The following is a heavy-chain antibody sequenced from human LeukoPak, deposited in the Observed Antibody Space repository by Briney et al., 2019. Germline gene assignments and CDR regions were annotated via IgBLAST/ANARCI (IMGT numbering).Heavy chain of an antibody. Sequence: SETLSLTCTVSGGSISSYYWSWIRQPAGKGLEWIGRIYTSGSTNYNPSLKSRVTISVDTSKNQFSLKLSSVTAADTAVYYCARQERFSNPFDYWGQGTLVTVSS. J-gene: IGHJ4*02. CDR2: IYTSGST. V-gene: IGHV4-4*07. CDR1: GGSISSYY. D-gene: IGHD4-11*01. CDR3: ARQERFSNPFDY.